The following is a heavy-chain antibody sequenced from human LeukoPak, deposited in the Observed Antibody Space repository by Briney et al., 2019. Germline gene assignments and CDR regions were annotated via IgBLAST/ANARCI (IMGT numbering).Heavy chain of an antibody. Sequence: PSETLSLTCAVSGGSISRGGYSWSWIRQPPGKGLEWIGYIYHSGTTYYNPSLKGRVTISVDRSKNQFSLKLSSVTAADTAVYYCARAGDYGDHIGYWGQGTLVTVSS. CDR3: ARAGDYGDHIGY. J-gene: IGHJ4*02. V-gene: IGHV4-30-2*01. D-gene: IGHD4-17*01. CDR2: IYHSGTT. CDR1: GGSISRGGYS.